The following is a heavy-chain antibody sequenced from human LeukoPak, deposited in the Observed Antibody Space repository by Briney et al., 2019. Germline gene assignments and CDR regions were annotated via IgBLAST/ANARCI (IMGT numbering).Heavy chain of an antibody. CDR2: IYYSGST. Sequence: PSETLSLTCTVSGDSISSDYWSWIRQPLGKGLEWIGYIYYSGSTNYNPSLKSRVTISLDTSRNQFSLKLSSVTAADTAVYFCARRGGNYYGWFDPWGQGTLVTVSS. V-gene: IGHV4-59*08. J-gene: IGHJ5*02. D-gene: IGHD1-26*01. CDR3: ARRGGNYYGWFDP. CDR1: GDSISSDY.